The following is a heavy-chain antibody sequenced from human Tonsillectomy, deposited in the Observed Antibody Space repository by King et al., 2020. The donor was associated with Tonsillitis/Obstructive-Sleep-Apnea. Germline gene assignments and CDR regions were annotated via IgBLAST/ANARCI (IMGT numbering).Heavy chain of an antibody. Sequence: VQLVQSGGGLVKPGGSLRLSCAASGFTFSNAWMSWVRQAPGKGLEWVGRIKSKTDGGTTDYAAPVKGRFTISRDDSKNTLYLQMNSLKTEDTAVYYCTTDHAGGGYYYGSGRPDYWGQGTLVTVSS. CDR1: GFTFSNAW. CDR2: IKSKTDGGTT. V-gene: IGHV3-15*01. J-gene: IGHJ4*02. D-gene: IGHD3-10*01. CDR3: TTDHAGGGYYYGSGRPDY.